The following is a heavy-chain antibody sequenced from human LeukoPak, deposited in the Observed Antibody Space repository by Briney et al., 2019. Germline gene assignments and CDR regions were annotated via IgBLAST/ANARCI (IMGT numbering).Heavy chain of an antibody. Sequence: GGSLRLSCAASGFTFSSYSMAWVRQAPGKGLVWVSSISGSSRHIHYTDSVEGRFTISRDNAKDSLYLQMNSLRDENTAVYYCARLGLGTYDYVWWRYRYFGHWGHGILASVSS. D-gene: IGHD3-16*02. CDR1: GFTFSSYS. CDR3: ARLGLGTYDYVWWRYRYFGH. J-gene: IGHJ4*01. CDR2: ISGSSRHI. V-gene: IGHV3-21*01.